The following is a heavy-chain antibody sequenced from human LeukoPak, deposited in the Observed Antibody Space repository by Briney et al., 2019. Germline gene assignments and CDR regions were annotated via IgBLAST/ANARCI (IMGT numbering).Heavy chain of an antibody. CDR2: ISSSSSYI. J-gene: IGHJ4*02. Sequence: GESLRLSCAASGFTFSSYSMNWVRQAPGKGLEWVSSISSSSSYIYYADSVKGRFTISRDNAKNSLYLQMNSLRAEDTAVYYCARHADIVVVPAAKGGIDYWGQGTLVTVSS. V-gene: IGHV3-21*01. D-gene: IGHD2-2*01. CDR3: ARHADIVVVPAAKGGIDY. CDR1: GFTFSSYS.